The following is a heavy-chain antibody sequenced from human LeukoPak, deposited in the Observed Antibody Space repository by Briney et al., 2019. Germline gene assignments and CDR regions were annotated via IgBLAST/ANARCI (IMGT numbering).Heavy chain of an antibody. CDR3: ARGGRDGYPLFDS. CDR1: GDSVSSGSYY. J-gene: IGHJ4*02. Sequence: SETLSLTCTVSGDSVSSGSYYWGWIRQPPGKGLEWIGYLYYSGTTNFNPSLKSRVTISVDTSKNQFSLNLSSVTAADTALYYCARGGRDGYPLFDSWGQGTLVTVSS. D-gene: IGHD5-24*01. CDR2: LYYSGTT. V-gene: IGHV4-61*01.